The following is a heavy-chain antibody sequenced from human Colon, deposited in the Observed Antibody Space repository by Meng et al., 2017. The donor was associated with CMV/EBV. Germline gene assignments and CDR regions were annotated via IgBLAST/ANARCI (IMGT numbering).Heavy chain of an antibody. Sequence: CTVAGGYISGNAYYWGWIRQPPGKGLEWIGSLDDSGRTFYNPSLKSRVTMSVDASKNQFSLRLNSTTAADTAVYYCARDANRLWFDPWGQGTLVTVSS. J-gene: IGHJ5*02. V-gene: IGHV4-39*07. CDR3: ARDANRLWFDP. CDR1: GGYISGNAYY. D-gene: IGHD4/OR15-4a*01. CDR2: LDDSGRT.